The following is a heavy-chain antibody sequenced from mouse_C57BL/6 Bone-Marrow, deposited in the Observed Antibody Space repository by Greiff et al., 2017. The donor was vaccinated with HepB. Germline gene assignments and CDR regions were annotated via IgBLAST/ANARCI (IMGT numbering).Heavy chain of an antibody. CDR1: YFAFMASA. J-gene: IGHJ1*03. CDR2: FTMYSDAT. Sequence: QVQLQQSGAELVRPGSSVKLSKDSYFAFMASAMHWVKQRPGHGLEWIGSFTMYSDATEYSENFKGKATLTANTSSSTAYMELSSLTSEDSAVYYCARTPSYYYGSSHWYFDVWGTGTTVTVSS. V-gene: IGHV1-49*01. D-gene: IGHD1-1*01. CDR3: ARTPSYYYGSSHWYFDV.